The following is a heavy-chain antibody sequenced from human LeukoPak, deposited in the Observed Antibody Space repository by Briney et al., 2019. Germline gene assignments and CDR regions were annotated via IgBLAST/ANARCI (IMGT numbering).Heavy chain of an antibody. Sequence: GGSLRLSCATSGFTFSSYEMNWVRQAPGKGLEWVSSISSSSSYIYYADSVKGRFTISRDNAKNSLYLQMNSLRAEDTAVYYCARADWDTAMIDYWGQGTLVTVSS. J-gene: IGHJ4*02. CDR2: ISSSSSYI. CDR3: ARADWDTAMIDY. V-gene: IGHV3-21*01. D-gene: IGHD5-18*01. CDR1: GFTFSSYE.